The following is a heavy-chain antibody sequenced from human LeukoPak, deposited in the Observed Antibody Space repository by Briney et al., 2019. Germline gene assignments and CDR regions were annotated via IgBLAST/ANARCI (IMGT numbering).Heavy chain of an antibody. CDR2: IYPSDSVS. CDR3: ARLNRRRITVIRGLTGDWFDP. D-gene: IGHD3-10*01. J-gene: IGHJ5*02. CDR1: GYNFANYW. V-gene: IGHV5-51*01. Sequence: GESLKISCKGSGYNFANYWIAWVRQMPGKGLEWMGIIYPSDSVSRYSPSFQGQVTISVDKSISTAYLQWSSLKASDTAMYYSARLNRRRITVIRGLTGDWFDPWGQGTLVIVSS.